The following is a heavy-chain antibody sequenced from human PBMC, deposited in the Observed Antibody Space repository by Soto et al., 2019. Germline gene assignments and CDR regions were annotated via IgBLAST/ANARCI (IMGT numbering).Heavy chain of an antibody. J-gene: IGHJ5*02. CDR3: ARVQSLTPFYYVWGSYYTWSAP. Sequence: ASVKVSCKASGYTFTSYYMHWVRQAPGQGLEWMGIINPSGGSTSYAQKFQGRVTMTRDTSTSTVYKELSSLRSEDTAVYYCARVQSLTPFYYVWGSYYTWSAPGGRETLVTVSS. V-gene: IGHV1-46*01. CDR2: INPSGGST. D-gene: IGHD3-10*01. CDR1: GYTFTSYY.